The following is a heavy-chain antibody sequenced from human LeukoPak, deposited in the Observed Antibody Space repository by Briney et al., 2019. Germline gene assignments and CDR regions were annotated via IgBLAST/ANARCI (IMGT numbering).Heavy chain of an antibody. D-gene: IGHD5-18*01. CDR2: INHSGST. Sequence: GSLRLSCAASGFTFSDFYMSWIRQPPGKGLEWIGEINHSGSTNYNPSLKSRVTISVDTSKNQFSLKLSSVTAADTAVYYCARTAMVTFRLDYWGQGTLVTVSS. CDR3: ARTAMVTFRLDY. J-gene: IGHJ4*02. V-gene: IGHV4-34*01. CDR1: GFTFSDFY.